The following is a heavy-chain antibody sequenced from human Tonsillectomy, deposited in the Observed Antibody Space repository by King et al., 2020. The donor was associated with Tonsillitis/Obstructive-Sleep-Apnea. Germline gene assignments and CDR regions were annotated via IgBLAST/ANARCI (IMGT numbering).Heavy chain of an antibody. V-gene: IGHV3-11*01. CDR3: ARAVEPDAFDL. J-gene: IGHJ3*01. D-gene: IGHD1-26*01. Sequence: VQLVESGGDLVKPGGSLRLSCAASGFAFSDYYMSWIRQAPGKGLEWSSYISSIGSTIKYADSVKGRLPFSRENAKNSLYLQMNSLRAEDTAVYYCARAVEPDAFDLWGQGTMVTVSS. CDR1: GFAFSDYY. CDR2: ISSIGSTI.